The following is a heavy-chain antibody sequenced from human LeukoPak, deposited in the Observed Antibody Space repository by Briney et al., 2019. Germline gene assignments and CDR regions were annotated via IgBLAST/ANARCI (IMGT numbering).Heavy chain of an antibody. Sequence: SVKVSCKASGCTFSSYAISWARQAPGQGLEWMGGIIPIFGTANYAQKFQGRVTITTDESTSTAYMELSSLRSEDTAVYYCARESYDFWSGKRPYYYYYMDVWGKGTTVTVSS. J-gene: IGHJ6*03. V-gene: IGHV1-69*05. CDR2: IIPIFGTA. CDR3: ARESYDFWSGKRPYYYYYMDV. D-gene: IGHD3-3*01. CDR1: GCTFSSYA.